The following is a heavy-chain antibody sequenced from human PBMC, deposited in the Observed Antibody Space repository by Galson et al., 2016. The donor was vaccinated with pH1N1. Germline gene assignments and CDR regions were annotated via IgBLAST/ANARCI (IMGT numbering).Heavy chain of an antibody. V-gene: IGHV3-7*01. CDR3: VRKVGDF. CDR2: IKQDGSAK. D-gene: IGHD1-26*01. Sequence: SLRLSCTASGFIFSDYWMSWVRQAPGQGLEWVANIKQDGSAKYFVDSVKGRFTISRDNAKNSLFMEMSSLRAEDTAIYYCVRKVGDFWGQGTMVTVSS. CDR1: GFIFSDYW. J-gene: IGHJ3*01.